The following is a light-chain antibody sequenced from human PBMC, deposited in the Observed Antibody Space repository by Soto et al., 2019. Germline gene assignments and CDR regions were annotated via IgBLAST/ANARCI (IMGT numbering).Light chain of an antibody. CDR2: SAS. Sequence: DIQMTQSPSSLSASVGDRVTITCRASQSIAKSLNWYQQKPGKAPKLLIHSASTLQSGVPSRFSGGGTGTDFTLTIDSLQPEDFATYYCQQSYSIPRTFGHGTKVEIK. CDR3: QQSYSIPRT. CDR1: QSIAKS. J-gene: IGKJ1*01. V-gene: IGKV1-39*01.